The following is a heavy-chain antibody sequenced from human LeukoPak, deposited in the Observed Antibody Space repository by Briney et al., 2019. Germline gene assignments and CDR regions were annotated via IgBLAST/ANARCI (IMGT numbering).Heavy chain of an antibody. J-gene: IGHJ4*02. D-gene: IGHD2-2*01. V-gene: IGHV4-34*01. CDR2: INHSGST. CDR1: GGSFRGYY. CDR3: ARVGYVVVPAAIGV. Sequence: KPSETLPLTGAVYGGSFRGYYGSWIRHPPGKGLEWIGEINHSGSTNYNPSLKSRVTISVDTSKNQFSLKLSSVTAADTAVYYCARVGYVVVPAAIGVWGQGTLVTVSS.